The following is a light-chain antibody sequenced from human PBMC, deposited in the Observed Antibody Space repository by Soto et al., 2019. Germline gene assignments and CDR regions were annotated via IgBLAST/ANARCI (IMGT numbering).Light chain of an antibody. CDR2: GAS. J-gene: IGKJ1*01. Sequence: ERVLTQSPGTLSLSPGERATLSCRTSQSVSRTYLAWYQQKPVQAPRLLIYGASNRATGIPDRFSGSGSGTDFTLTISRLEPEDFAVYYCQQYGSSGTFGQGTKVDI. CDR1: QSVSRTY. V-gene: IGKV3-20*01. CDR3: QQYGSSGT.